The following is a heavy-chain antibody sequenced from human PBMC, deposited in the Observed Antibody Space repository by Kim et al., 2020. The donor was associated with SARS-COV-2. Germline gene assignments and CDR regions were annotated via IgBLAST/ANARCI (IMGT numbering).Heavy chain of an antibody. D-gene: IGHD6-19*01. J-gene: IGHJ5*02. CDR3: ARVSGWYCVSGFDP. V-gene: IGHV2-70*01. CDR2: IDWDDDK. Sequence: SGPTLVNPTQTLTLTCTFSGFSLSTSGMCVSWIRQPPGKALEWLALIDWDDDKYYSTSLKTRLTISKDTSKNQVVLTMTNMDPVDTATYYCARVSGWYCVSGFDPWGQGTLVTVSS. CDR1: GFSLSTSGMC.